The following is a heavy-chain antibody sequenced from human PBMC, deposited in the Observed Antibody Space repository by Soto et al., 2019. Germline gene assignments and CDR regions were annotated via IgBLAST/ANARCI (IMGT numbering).Heavy chain of an antibody. V-gene: IGHV3-48*01. CDR1: GFTFSSYS. Sequence: GSLRLSCAASGFTFSSYSMNWVRQAPGKGLEWVSYISSSSSTIYYADSVKGRFTISRDNAKNSLYLQMNSLRAEDTAVYYCARLPNYGDFLNNWFDPWGQRTLVNVSS. J-gene: IGHJ5*02. CDR3: ARLPNYGDFLNNWFDP. CDR2: ISSSSSTI. D-gene: IGHD4-17*01.